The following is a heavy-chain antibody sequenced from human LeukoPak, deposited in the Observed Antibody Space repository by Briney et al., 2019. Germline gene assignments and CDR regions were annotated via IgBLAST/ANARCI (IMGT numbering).Heavy chain of an antibody. CDR2: IYYSGST. Sequence: SETLSLTCTVSGGSISSYYWSWIRQPPGKGLEWIGYIYYSGSTNYNPSLKSRVTISVDTSKNQFSLKLSSVTAADTAVYYCAREASSSWYANFDYWGQGTLVTVSS. CDR3: AREASSSWYANFDY. CDR1: GGSISSYY. V-gene: IGHV4-59*01. D-gene: IGHD6-13*01. J-gene: IGHJ4*02.